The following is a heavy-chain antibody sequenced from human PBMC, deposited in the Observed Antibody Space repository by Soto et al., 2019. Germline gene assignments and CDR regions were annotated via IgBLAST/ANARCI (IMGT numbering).Heavy chain of an antibody. CDR3: ASEGPAGVYWGGDCYYY. J-gene: IGHJ4*02. V-gene: IGHV1-3*01. Sequence: AASVKVSSKTSGDTFTSYAMQWVRQAPGQRLEWMGRINAGNGNTKYSQKFQGRVTITRDTSASTAYMELSSLRSEDTAVYYCASEGPAGVYWGGDCYYYWGQGTLVTVSS. CDR2: INAGNGNT. CDR1: GDTFTSYA. D-gene: IGHD2-21*02.